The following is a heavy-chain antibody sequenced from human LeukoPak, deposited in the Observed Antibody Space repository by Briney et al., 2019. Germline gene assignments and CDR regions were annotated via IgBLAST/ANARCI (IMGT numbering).Heavy chain of an antibody. V-gene: IGHV3-48*04. CDR1: GFTFSSYS. CDR3: ARESLLTRRYYDSSGYGDY. CDR2: ISSSSSTI. D-gene: IGHD3-22*01. J-gene: IGHJ4*02. Sequence: GGSLRLSCAASGFTFSSYSMNWVRQAPGKGLEGVSYISSSSSTIYYADSVKGRFTISRDNAKNSLYLQMNSLRAEDTAVYYCARESLLTRRYYDSSGYGDYWGQGTLVTVSS.